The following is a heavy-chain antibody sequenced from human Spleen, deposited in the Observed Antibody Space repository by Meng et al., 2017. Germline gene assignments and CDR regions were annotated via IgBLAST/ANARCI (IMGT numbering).Heavy chain of an antibody. D-gene: IGHD3-22*01. Sequence: QVQLVGSGGGLVRPGWSLRLSCAGSGFIFSDYYMSWIRQAPGKGLEWVSYISNSGATIYYADSVKDRFTISRDNARNSVYLQMNSLRADDTAIYYCFMVGYSSGYFYDYWGQGTLVTVSS. V-gene: IGHV3-11*01. CDR1: GFIFSDYY. CDR3: FMVGYSSGYFYDY. J-gene: IGHJ4*02. CDR2: ISNSGATI.